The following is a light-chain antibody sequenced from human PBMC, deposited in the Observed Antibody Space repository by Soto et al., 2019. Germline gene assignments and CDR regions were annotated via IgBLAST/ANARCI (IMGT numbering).Light chain of an antibody. CDR3: QQTYSIPWT. CDR1: QNIVNY. CDR2: RAS. V-gene: IGKV1-39*01. Sequence: DIQMTQSPSSLFGSVGDRVTISCRASQNIVNYLHWYQRKPGTAPRLLISRASTVRSGVPPRFSGSGSGRDFTLTISSLRPEDIGTYFCQQTYSIPWTFGPGTRVEI. J-gene: IGKJ1*01.